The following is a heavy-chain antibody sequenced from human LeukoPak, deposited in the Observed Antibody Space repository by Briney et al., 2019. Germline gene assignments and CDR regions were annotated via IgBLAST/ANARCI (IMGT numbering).Heavy chain of an antibody. J-gene: IGHJ4*02. D-gene: IGHD6-13*01. V-gene: IGHV3-23*01. CDR3: AKDLRDVAAALGY. CDR2: ISGSGGST. Sequence: GGSLRLSCAASGFTFSSYAMSWVRQAPGKGLEWVSGISGSGGSTFYPDSVKGRFTISRDNSKNTLYLQMNSLRAEDTAVYYCAKDLRDVAAALGYWGQGTLVTVSS. CDR1: GFTFSSYA.